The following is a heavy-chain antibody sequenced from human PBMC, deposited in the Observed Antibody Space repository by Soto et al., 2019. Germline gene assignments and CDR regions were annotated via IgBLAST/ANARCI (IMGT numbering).Heavy chain of an antibody. CDR1: GFTFSNYP. CDR2: ISGSGETP. J-gene: IGHJ4*01. V-gene: IGHV3-23*01. Sequence: PGGSLRLSCAASGFTFSNYPMSWVRQAPGKGLEWVSGISGSGETPYYADSVKGRFTISRDNYKNMLYLQMNSLRAEDTAVYYCAKDRRITMVRGVLSAFDPWGRGNLVAVSS. D-gene: IGHD3-10*01. CDR3: AKDRRITMVRGVLSAFDP.